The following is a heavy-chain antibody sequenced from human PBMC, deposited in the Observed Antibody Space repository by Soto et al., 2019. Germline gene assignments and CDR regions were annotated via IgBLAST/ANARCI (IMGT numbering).Heavy chain of an antibody. V-gene: IGHV1-18*01. CDR1: GYTFTTYG. CDR3: ARVFFRLFAFDI. Sequence: QVKLVQSGGEVKKPGASVKVSCKASGYTFTTYGISWGRQAPGQGLEWMGWISAYNGNTSYAQKLQGRVTMTTDTSTSTAYMELRSLRADDTAVYYCARVFFRLFAFDIWGQGTMVTVSS. D-gene: IGHD3-22*01. J-gene: IGHJ3*02. CDR2: ISAYNGNT.